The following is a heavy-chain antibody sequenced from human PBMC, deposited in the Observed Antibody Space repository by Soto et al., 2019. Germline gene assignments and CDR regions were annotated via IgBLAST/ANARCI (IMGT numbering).Heavy chain of an antibody. D-gene: IGHD3-10*01. CDR3: VGGQYYFDS. Sequence: QVQLVESGGGVVQPGRSLRLSCAASGFPFTTYGMHWVREGPGKGLEWVAVISYDGSNKYYADSVKGRFTISRDKSKNMLYLQMNSLRPEDTALYYCVGGQYYFDSRGQGTLVTVSS. J-gene: IGHJ4*02. CDR1: GFPFTTYG. V-gene: IGHV3-30*03. CDR2: ISYDGSNK.